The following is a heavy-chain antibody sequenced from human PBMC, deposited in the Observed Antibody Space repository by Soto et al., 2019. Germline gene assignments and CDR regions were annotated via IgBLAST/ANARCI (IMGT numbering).Heavy chain of an antibody. CDR2: IIPIFGTA. D-gene: IGHD3-16*02. V-gene: IGHV1-69*13. CDR3: TRGPAREISFDY. Sequence: GASVKVSCKASGGTFSSYAISWVRQAPGQGLEWMGGIIPIFGTANYAQKFQGRVTITADESTSTAYMELSSLRSEDTAVYYCTRGPAREISFDYWGQGTLVTVSS. CDR1: GGTFSSYA. J-gene: IGHJ4*02.